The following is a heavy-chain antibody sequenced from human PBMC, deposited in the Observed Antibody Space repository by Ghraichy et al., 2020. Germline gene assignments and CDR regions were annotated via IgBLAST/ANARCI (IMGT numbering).Heavy chain of an antibody. D-gene: IGHD6-19*01. Sequence: GGSLRLSCAASGFTFSSYAMSWVRQAPGKGLEWVSAISGGGGTTNYADSVKGRLTTSRDNSKNTLFLHMNSLRAEDTAVYYCAKHRWGSSGYDAFDIWGQGTVVTVSS. CDR3: AKHRWGSSGYDAFDI. CDR2: ISGGGGTT. J-gene: IGHJ3*02. V-gene: IGHV3-23*01. CDR1: GFTFSSYA.